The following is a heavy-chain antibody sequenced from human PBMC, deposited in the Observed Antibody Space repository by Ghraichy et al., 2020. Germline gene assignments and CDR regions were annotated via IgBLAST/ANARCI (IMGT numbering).Heavy chain of an antibody. D-gene: IGHD3-22*01. Sequence: SETLSLTCTVSRASIISADYYWCCIRQPPGKGLVWIGYIYYSGSTYYNPSLKSPVTISVDTSKNPFSLKLSSVTAADTAVYYCASGSGYYYHPSSDYFDYWGQLTLVTFSP. CDR1: RASIISADYY. CDR3: ASGSGYYYHPSSDYFDY. CDR2: IYYSGST. J-gene: IGHJ4*02. V-gene: IGHV4-30-4*01.